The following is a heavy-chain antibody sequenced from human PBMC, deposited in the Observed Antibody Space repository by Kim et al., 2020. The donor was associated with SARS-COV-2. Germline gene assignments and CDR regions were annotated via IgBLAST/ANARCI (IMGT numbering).Heavy chain of an antibody. CDR3: ARERSWNYDY. V-gene: IGHV4-59*13. Sequence: SETLSLTCTVSGGSISSYYWSWIRQPPGKGLEWIGYIYYSGSTNYNPSLKSRVTISVDTSKNQFSLKLSSVTAADTAVYYCARERSWNYDYWGQGTLVTVSS. CDR2: IYYSGST. D-gene: IGHD1-7*01. CDR1: GGSISSYY. J-gene: IGHJ4*02.